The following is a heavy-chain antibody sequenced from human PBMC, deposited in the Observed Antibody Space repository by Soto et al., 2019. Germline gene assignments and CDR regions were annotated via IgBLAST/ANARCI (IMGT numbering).Heavy chain of an antibody. CDR3: ARFNWDDVAFDI. D-gene: IGHD1-1*01. Sequence: EASVKVSCKASGYTFTSYDINWVRQATGQGLEWMGWMNPNSGNTGYAQKFQGRVTMTRNTSISTAYMELSSLRSEDTAVYYCARFNWDDVAFDIWGQGTMVTVSS. V-gene: IGHV1-8*01. J-gene: IGHJ3*02. CDR2: MNPNSGNT. CDR1: GYTFTSYD.